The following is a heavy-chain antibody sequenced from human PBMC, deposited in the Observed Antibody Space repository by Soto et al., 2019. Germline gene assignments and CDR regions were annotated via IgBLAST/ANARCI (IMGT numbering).Heavy chain of an antibody. CDR1: GGSISSYY. J-gene: IGHJ4*02. CDR3: ARGPGGFGELSLDY. V-gene: IGHV4-4*07. Sequence: QVQLQESGPGLVKPSETLSLTCTVSGGSISSYYWSWIRQPAGKGLEWIGRIYSGGSTNFNPSLRSRVTVSVDMSKNQFSLKLTSVTAADTAVYYCARGPGGFGELSLDYWGQGTLVTVSS. D-gene: IGHD3-10*01. CDR2: IYSGGST.